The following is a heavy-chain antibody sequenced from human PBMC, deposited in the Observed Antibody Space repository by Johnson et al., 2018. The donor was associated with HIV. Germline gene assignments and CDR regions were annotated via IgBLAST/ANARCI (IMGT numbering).Heavy chain of an antibody. Sequence: QVQLVESGGGVVQPGRSLRLSCAASGFTLNNYGMHWVRQTPGKGLEWVALISYDGSKKYYADSVRGRFTISRDNYKNTLYLQMNSLRAEDPAVYHCARAEWGTTVTGSGAFDIWGQGTMVTVSS. CDR1: GFTLNNYG. CDR2: ISYDGSKK. D-gene: IGHD4-17*01. V-gene: IGHV3-30*03. CDR3: ARAEWGTTVTGSGAFDI. J-gene: IGHJ3*02.